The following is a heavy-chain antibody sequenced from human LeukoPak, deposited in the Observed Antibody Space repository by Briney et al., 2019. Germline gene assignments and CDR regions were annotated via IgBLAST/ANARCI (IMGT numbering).Heavy chain of an antibody. J-gene: IGHJ4*02. V-gene: IGHV3-23*01. D-gene: IGHD6-19*01. CDR1: GFTFSNYA. CDR2: IGGSGGDT. Sequence: GGSLRLSCSAPGFTFSNYAMSWIRQGPGKGLEWVSAIGGSGGDTYYIDSVKGRFTISRDNSKSTLYLQMNSLRAEDTAVYFCAKDPDSSGWADWGQGTLVTVSS. CDR3: AKDPDSSGWAD.